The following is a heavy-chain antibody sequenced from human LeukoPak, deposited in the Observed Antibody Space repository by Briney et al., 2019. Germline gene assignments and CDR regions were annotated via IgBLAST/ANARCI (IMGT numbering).Heavy chain of an antibody. CDR2: ISYDGSNK. CDR3: AKLLTEGWFDP. J-gene: IGHJ5*02. Sequence: GGSLRLSCAASGFTFSSYAMHWVRQAPGKGLEWVAVISYDGSNKYYADSVKGRFTISRDNSKNTLYLQMNSLRAEDTAVYYCAKLLTEGWFDPWGQGTLVTVSS. CDR1: GFTFSSYA. V-gene: IGHV3-30*18.